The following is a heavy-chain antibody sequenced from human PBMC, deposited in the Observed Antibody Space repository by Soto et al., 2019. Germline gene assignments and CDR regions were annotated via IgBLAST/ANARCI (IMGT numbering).Heavy chain of an antibody. Sequence: SWIRQAPGEGLEWVSYISSSGSTIYYADSVKGRFTISRDNAKNSLYLQMNSLRAEDTAVYYCARDLSGYDFWSGYYDWGQGTLVTVYS. CDR2: ISSSGSTI. J-gene: IGHJ4*02. V-gene: IGHV3-11*01. D-gene: IGHD3-3*01. CDR3: ARDLSGYDFWSGYYD.